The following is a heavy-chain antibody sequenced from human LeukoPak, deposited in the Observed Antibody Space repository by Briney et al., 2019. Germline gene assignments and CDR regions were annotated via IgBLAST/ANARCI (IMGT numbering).Heavy chain of an antibody. J-gene: IGHJ5*02. D-gene: IGHD1-26*01. Sequence: GRSLRLSCAASGFTFSSYEMNWVRQAPGKGLEWVSLISGTGGSTYYADSVKGRFTISRDNSKNTLYLQMNSLRAEDTAVYYCAKDYEPLVGVHRWGDWFDPWGQGTLVTVSS. V-gene: IGHV3-23*01. CDR2: ISGTGGST. CDR3: AKDYEPLVGVHRWGDWFDP. CDR1: GFTFSSYE.